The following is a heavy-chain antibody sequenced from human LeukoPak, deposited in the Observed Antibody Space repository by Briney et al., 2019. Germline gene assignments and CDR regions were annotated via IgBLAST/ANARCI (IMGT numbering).Heavy chain of an antibody. V-gene: IGHV4-59*08. CDR3: ARHTTYYYDSSGPYFFDS. CDR1: SGSIGSYY. J-gene: IGHJ4*02. Sequence: KPSETLSLTCIVSSGSIGSYYWGWIRQPPGKGLEWLGYIRYSGSTKYNPSLKSRVSISVDTSKSQFSLKLSSATAADTAVYYCARHTTYYYDSSGPYFFDSWGRGTLVTVSS. CDR2: IRYSGST. D-gene: IGHD3-22*01.